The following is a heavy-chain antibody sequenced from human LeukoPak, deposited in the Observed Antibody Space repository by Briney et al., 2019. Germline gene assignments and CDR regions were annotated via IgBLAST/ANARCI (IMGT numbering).Heavy chain of an antibody. CDR2: IHSSGYT. Sequence: SETLSLTRTVSGGSISSNYWAWIRQPPGQGLEWIAYIHSSGYTNYNPFLRSRVTISVDTSKNEFSLKVTSVTAADTAVYYCAQRQGPTSGSYDYFDPWGQGTLVTVSS. D-gene: IGHD1-26*01. CDR3: AQRQGPTSGSYDYFDP. CDR1: GGSISSNY. J-gene: IGHJ5*02. V-gene: IGHV4-4*09.